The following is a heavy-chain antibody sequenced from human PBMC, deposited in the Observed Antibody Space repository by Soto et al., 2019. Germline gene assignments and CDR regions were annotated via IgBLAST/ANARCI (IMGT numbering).Heavy chain of an antibody. CDR1: GGSISSSSYY. V-gene: IGHV4-39*01. Sequence: QLQLQESGPGLVKPSETLSLTCTVSGGSISSSSYYWGWIRQPPGKGLEWIGSIYYSGSTYYNPSLKCRVTISVDTSKNQFSLKLSSVTAADAAVYYCARHLWFGKWPLEVGEFPLSVWFDPWGQGTLVTVSS. J-gene: IGHJ5*02. D-gene: IGHD3-10*01. CDR2: IYYSGST. CDR3: ARHLWFGKWPLEVGEFPLSVWFDP.